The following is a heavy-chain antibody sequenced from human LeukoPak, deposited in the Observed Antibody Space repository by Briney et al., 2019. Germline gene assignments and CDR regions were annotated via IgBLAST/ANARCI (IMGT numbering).Heavy chain of an antibody. Sequence: SVKVSCKASGGTFSSYAVSWVRQAPGQGLEWMGRIIPIFGTANYAQKFQGRVTITTDESTSTAYMELSSLRSEDTAVCYCARNVEMASLDYWGQGTLVTVSS. J-gene: IGHJ4*02. CDR1: GGTFSSYA. V-gene: IGHV1-69*05. CDR2: IIPIFGTA. D-gene: IGHD5-24*01. CDR3: ARNVEMASLDY.